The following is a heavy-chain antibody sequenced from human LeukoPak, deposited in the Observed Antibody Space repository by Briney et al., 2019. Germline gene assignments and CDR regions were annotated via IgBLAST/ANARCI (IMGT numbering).Heavy chain of an antibody. D-gene: IGHD6-19*01. CDR3: ARHSGWSGPDY. Sequence: SETLSLTCTVSGYSISSGYYWGWIRQPPGKGLEWIGSIYKSGSTYNNPSLISRVTMSVDTSKNQFSLRLSSVTAADTAVYYCARHSGWSGPDYWGQGTLVTVSS. CDR2: IYKSGST. V-gene: IGHV4-38-2*02. J-gene: IGHJ4*02. CDR1: GYSISSGYY.